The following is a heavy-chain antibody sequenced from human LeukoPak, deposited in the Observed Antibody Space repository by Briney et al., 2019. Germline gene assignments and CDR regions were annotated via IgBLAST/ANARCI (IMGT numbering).Heavy chain of an antibody. CDR2: IYYSGST. CDR3: ARQDTAMLDDAFDI. D-gene: IGHD5-18*01. CDR1: GGSISSYY. V-gene: IGHV4-59*08. Sequence: SETLSLTCTVSGGSISSYYWSWIRQPPGKGLEWFGYIYYSGSTNYNPSLKSRVTISVDTSKNQFSLKLSSVTAADTAVYYCARQDTAMLDDAFDIWGQGTMVTVSS. J-gene: IGHJ3*02.